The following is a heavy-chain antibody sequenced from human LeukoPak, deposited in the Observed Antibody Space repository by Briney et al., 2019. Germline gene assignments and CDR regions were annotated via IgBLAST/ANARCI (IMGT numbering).Heavy chain of an antibody. CDR2: MDPSDSYT. J-gene: IGHJ5*02. V-gene: IGHV5-10-1*01. Sequence: GESLRISCKGSGYSFSSHWISWVRQMPGQGLEWMGTMDPSDSYTKYNPSFQGHVTISADKSITTAYLQWSSLKASDSAMYYCAREEGNWFEPWGQGTLITVSS. CDR1: GYSFSSHW. CDR3: AREEGNWFEP.